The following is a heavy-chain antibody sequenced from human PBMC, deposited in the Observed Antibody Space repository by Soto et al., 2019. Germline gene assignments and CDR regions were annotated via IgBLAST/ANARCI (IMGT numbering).Heavy chain of an antibody. CDR2: ISYSGST. Sequence: HVQLQESGPGLVRPSETLSLTCTVSGGSISDYYWSWIRQPPGKGLEWIGFISYSGSTSYNPSFKSRVTMAVDTSKMQFSLKLTSVNAADTAVYYCARYGGTYYVYWGQGALVTVSS. CDR3: ARYGGTYYVY. V-gene: IGHV4-59*01. J-gene: IGHJ4*02. CDR1: GGSISDYY. D-gene: IGHD1-26*01.